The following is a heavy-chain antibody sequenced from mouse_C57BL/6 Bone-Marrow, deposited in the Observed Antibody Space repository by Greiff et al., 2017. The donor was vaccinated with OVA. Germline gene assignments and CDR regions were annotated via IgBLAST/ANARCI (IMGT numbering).Heavy chain of an antibody. CDR1: GFTFSSYG. V-gene: IGHV5-6*02. CDR3: ARRPRQLRLEYYFDY. J-gene: IGHJ2*01. D-gene: IGHD3-2*02. CDR2: ISSGGSYT. Sequence: EVKLMESGGDLVKPGGSLKLSCAASGFTFSSYGMSWVRQTPDKRLEWVATISSGGSYTYYPDSVKGRFTISRDNAKNTLYLQMSRLKSEDTAMYYCARRPRQLRLEYYFDYWGQGTTLTVSS.